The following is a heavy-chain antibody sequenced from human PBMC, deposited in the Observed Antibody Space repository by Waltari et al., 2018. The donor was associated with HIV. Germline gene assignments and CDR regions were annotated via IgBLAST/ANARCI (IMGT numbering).Heavy chain of an antibody. CDR3: ATVPLNSSYDTSG. D-gene: IGHD3-3*01. CDR2: ISSPSLHR. V-gene: IGHV3-48*01. Sequence: EVQLVESGGSFVQPGKSLSLSFAASGFAFGYYSMNWVRQDPGKGLEWVSYISSPSLHRDYLDSGRGRFTISRAQAKSSLYLEMISLRAEDTAVYYCATVPLNSSYDTSGRGQGTLATCSS. CDR1: GFAFGYYS. J-gene: IGHJ4*02.